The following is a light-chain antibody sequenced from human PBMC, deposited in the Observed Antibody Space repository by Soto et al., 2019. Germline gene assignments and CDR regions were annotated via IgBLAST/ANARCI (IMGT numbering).Light chain of an antibody. J-gene: IGKJ5*01. CDR1: RSISKK. Sequence: EIVMTQSPASLSVSPGERATLSCRASRSISKKLAWYQQKPGQSPRFLIYDASTTTTGIPARFSGSRSGTDFTLTISSLQSEDFALYYCQQYNNRPITFGQGTRLEI. V-gene: IGKV3-15*01. CDR2: DAS. CDR3: QQYNNRPIT.